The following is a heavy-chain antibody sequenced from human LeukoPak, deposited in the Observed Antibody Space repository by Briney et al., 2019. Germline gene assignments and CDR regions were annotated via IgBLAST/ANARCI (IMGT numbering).Heavy chain of an antibody. V-gene: IGHV1-18*01. Sequence: GASVKVSFKASGYTFTSYGISWVRQAPGQGREGMGWISAYNGNTNYAQKLQGRVTMTTDTSTSTAYMELRSLRSDDTAVYYCARDWDCSSTSCYTEEGWFDPWGQGTLVTVSS. D-gene: IGHD2-2*02. J-gene: IGHJ5*02. CDR3: ARDWDCSSTSCYTEEGWFDP. CDR2: ISAYNGNT. CDR1: GYTFTSYG.